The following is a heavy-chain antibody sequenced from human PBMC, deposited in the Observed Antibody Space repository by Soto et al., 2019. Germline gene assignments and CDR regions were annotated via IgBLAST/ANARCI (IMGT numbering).Heavy chain of an antibody. J-gene: IGHJ6*02. Sequence: QVQLVESGGGVVQPGRSLRLSCAASGFTFSSYGMHWVRQAPGKGLEWVAVISYDGSNNYYADSVKGRFTISRDNSKNTLDLQMNSLRAEDTAVYYCAKDRPSGSRPYYYGMDVWGQGTTVTVSS. V-gene: IGHV3-30*18. CDR2: ISYDGSNN. D-gene: IGHD1-26*01. CDR3: AKDRPSGSRPYYYGMDV. CDR1: GFTFSSYG.